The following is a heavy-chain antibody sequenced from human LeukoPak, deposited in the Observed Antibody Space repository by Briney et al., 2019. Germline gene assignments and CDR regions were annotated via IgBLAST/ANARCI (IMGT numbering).Heavy chain of an antibody. Sequence: SETLSLTCTVSGGSISSWYWSWIRQPPGKGLEWIGYIYGSGNTNYNPSLKSRVTMSIDTSKNQFSLKLTSVTAADTATYYCARETSLAGFASGLGFNYWGQEILVTVP. CDR2: IYGSGNT. CDR1: GGSISSWY. V-gene: IGHV4-59*01. CDR3: ARETSLAGFASGLGFNY. D-gene: IGHD6-19*01. J-gene: IGHJ4*02.